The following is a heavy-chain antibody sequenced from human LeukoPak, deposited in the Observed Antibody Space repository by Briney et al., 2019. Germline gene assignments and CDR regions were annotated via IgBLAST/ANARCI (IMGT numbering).Heavy chain of an antibody. Sequence: SETLSLTCAVYGGSFSGYYWSWIRQPPGKGLEWIGEINHSGSTNYNPSLKSRVTISVDTSKNQFSLKLSSVTAADTAVYYCARASYSYDISGWVPFDYWGQGTLVTVSS. V-gene: IGHV4-34*01. CDR2: INHSGST. D-gene: IGHD3-22*01. CDR3: ARASYSYDISGWVPFDY. CDR1: GGSFSGYY. J-gene: IGHJ4*02.